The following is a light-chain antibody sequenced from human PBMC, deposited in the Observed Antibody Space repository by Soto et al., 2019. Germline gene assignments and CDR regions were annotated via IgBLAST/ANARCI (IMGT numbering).Light chain of an antibody. CDR1: SSDFGSYNL. Sequence: QSALTQPASVSGSPGQSITISCTGTSSDFGSYNLVSWYQQHPGKAPKLMIYEDSKRPSGVSNRFSGSKSGNTASLTISGRQAEDDADYYCCSYAGSSTYVLGTGTKVTVL. CDR2: EDS. V-gene: IGLV2-23*01. CDR3: CSYAGSSTYV. J-gene: IGLJ1*01.